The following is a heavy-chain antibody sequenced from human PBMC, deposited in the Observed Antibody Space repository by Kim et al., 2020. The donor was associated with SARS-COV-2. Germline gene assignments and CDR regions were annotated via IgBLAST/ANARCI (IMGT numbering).Heavy chain of an antibody. Sequence: ASVKVSCKASGYTFTSYAMNWVRQAPGQGLEWMGWINTNTGNPMYAQGFTGRFVFSLDTSVSTAYLQISSLKAEDTAVYYCARDQAEFMGIAVADWFDPWGQGTLVTVSS. CDR3: ARDQAEFMGIAVADWFDP. V-gene: IGHV7-4-1*02. D-gene: IGHD6-19*01. J-gene: IGHJ5*02. CDR1: GYTFTSYA. CDR2: INTNTGNP.